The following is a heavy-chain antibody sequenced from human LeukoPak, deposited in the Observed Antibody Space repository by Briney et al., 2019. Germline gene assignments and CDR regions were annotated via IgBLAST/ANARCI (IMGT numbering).Heavy chain of an antibody. D-gene: IGHD1-26*01. J-gene: IGHJ3*02. Sequence: GGSLRLSCAASGFTFSSYSMNWVRQAPGKGLEWVSSISTSSSYIYYADSVKGRFTISRDNAKNSLYLQMNSLRAEDTAVYYCARPRSYADAFDIWGQGTMVTVSS. CDR2: ISTSSSYI. V-gene: IGHV3-21*01. CDR1: GFTFSSYS. CDR3: ARPRSYADAFDI.